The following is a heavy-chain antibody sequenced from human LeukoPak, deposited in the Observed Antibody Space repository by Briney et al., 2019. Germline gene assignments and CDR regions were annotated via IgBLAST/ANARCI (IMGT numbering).Heavy chain of an antibody. J-gene: IGHJ4*02. D-gene: IGHD3-22*01. CDR1: GFTFSSYA. V-gene: IGHV3-30-3*01. Sequence: GRSLRLSCAASGFTFSSYAMHWVRQAPGKGLEWVAVISYDGSNKYYADSVKGRFTISRDNSKNTLYLQMNSLRAEDTAVYYCARDRNYYDSSGYYYVGYYFDYWGQGTLVTVSS. CDR2: ISYDGSNK. CDR3: ARDRNYYDSSGYYYVGYYFDY.